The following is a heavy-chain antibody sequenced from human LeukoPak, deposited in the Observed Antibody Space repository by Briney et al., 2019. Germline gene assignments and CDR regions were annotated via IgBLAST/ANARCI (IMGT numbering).Heavy chain of an antibody. CDR3: ARGLKLGILGSWYFDL. J-gene: IGHJ2*01. Sequence: SETLSLTCTVSGGSISSYYWSWIRQPPGKGLEWIGYIYYSGSTNYNPSLKSRVTISVDTSKNQFSLKLSSVTAADTAVYYCARGLKLGILGSWYFDLWGRGTLVTVSS. CDR1: GGSISSYY. D-gene: IGHD7-27*01. V-gene: IGHV4-59*01. CDR2: IYYSGST.